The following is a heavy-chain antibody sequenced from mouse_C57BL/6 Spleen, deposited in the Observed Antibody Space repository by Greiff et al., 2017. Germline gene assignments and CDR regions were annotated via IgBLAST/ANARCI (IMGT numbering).Heavy chain of an antibody. CDR3: ASPYCSSLYWYFDV. J-gene: IGHJ1*03. Sequence: QVQLQQPGAELVKPGASVKLSCKASGYTFTSYWMHWVKQRPGQGLEWIGMIHPNSGSTNYNEKFKSKATLTVVKSSSTAYMQLISLTSEDSAVYYCASPYCSSLYWYFDVWGTGTTVTVSS. D-gene: IGHD1-1*01. V-gene: IGHV1-64*01. CDR2: IHPNSGST. CDR1: GYTFTSYW.